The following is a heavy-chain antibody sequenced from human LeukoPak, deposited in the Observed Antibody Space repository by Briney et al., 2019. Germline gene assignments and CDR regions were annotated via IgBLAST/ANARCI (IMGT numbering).Heavy chain of an antibody. Sequence: GGSLRLSCAASGFTFSSYEMNWVRQAPGKGLEWVSYISSIGRTIYYANSVKGRFTIYRDNAKNSLYLQMNSLRAEDTAVYYCARISAGNDYWGQGTLVTVSS. V-gene: IGHV3-48*03. D-gene: IGHD3-3*02. CDR3: ARISAGNDY. J-gene: IGHJ4*02. CDR2: ISSIGRTI. CDR1: GFTFSSYE.